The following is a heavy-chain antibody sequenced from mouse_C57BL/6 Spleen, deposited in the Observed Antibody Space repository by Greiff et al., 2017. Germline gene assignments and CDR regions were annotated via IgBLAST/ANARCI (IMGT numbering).Heavy chain of an antibody. J-gene: IGHJ2*01. V-gene: IGHV1-74*01. CDR3: AIGGFSNWDGYFDY. CDR1: GYTFTSYW. Sequence: QVQLQQPGAELVKPGASVKVSCKASGYTFTSYWMHWVKQRPGQGLEWIGRIHPSDSDTNYNQKFKGKATLTVEKSSSTAYMQLSSLTSEDSAVYYCAIGGFSNWDGYFDYWGQGTTLTVSS. D-gene: IGHD4-1*02. CDR2: IHPSDSDT.